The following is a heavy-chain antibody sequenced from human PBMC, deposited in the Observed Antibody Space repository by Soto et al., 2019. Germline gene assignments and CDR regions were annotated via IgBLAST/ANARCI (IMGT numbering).Heavy chain of an antibody. J-gene: IGHJ4*02. CDR2: IYPGDSDT. CDR3: ARHSLATQPGDY. Sequence: GESLKISCKVSGRTFINHWIAWVRQRPGKGLDWMGIIYPGDSDTRYSPSFQGQVTISVDNSIDTAYLEWTTLRASDSAMYYCARHSLATQPGDYWGQGTRVTVSS. D-gene: IGHD5-12*01. CDR1: GRTFINHW. V-gene: IGHV5-51*01.